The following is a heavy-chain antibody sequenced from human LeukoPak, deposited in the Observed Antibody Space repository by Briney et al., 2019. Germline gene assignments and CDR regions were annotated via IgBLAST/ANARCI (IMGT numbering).Heavy chain of an antibody. Sequence: GGSLRLSCTASGFTFSNYGMHWVRQAPGKGLEWVAVTSYDGTNKYYADSVKGRFTISRDNSKNTLYLQMNSLRAEDTAVYYCAKELSSCYDYWGQGTLVTVSS. D-gene: IGHD2-15*01. J-gene: IGHJ4*02. V-gene: IGHV3-30*18. CDR3: AKELSSCYDY. CDR1: GFTFSNYG. CDR2: TSYDGTNK.